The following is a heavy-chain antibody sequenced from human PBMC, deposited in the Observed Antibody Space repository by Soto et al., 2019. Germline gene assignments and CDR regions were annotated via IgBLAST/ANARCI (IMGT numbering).Heavy chain of an antibody. CDR1: GGSISSDY. D-gene: IGHD3-22*01. Sequence: SETLSLTCTVSGGSISSDYWSWIRQPPGNGLEWIGHIYYSGSTNYNPSLESRVAISLDTSKNQFSLKLSSVTAADTAVYYCATYDSTGYYTFHYWGRGTLVTVSS. J-gene: IGHJ4*02. CDR3: ATYDSTGYYTFHY. CDR2: IYYSGST. V-gene: IGHV4-59*01.